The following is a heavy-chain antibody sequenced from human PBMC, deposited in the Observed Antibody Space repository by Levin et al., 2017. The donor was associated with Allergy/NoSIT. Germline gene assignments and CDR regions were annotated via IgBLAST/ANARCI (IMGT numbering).Heavy chain of an antibody. CDR1: GGSISSYY. V-gene: IGHV4-59*08. CDR3: ARRPIPLDAFDI. Sequence: SETLSLTCTVSGGSISSYYWSWIRQPPGKGLEWIGYIYYSGSTNYNPSLKSRVTISVDTSKNQFSLKLSSVTAADTAVYYCARRPIPLDAFDIWGQGTMVTVSS. J-gene: IGHJ3*02. CDR2: IYYSGST.